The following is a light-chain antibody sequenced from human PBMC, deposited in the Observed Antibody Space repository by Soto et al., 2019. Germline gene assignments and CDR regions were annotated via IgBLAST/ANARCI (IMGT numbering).Light chain of an antibody. CDR2: DAS. CDR3: QQYGGSPRT. J-gene: IGKJ1*01. Sequence: EIVLTQSPGTLSLSPGERGTLSCRASQSVSSGYSAWYQQKPGQAPRLLIYDASSRATGIPDRFSGSGSGTDFTLTISRLEPEDFAVYYCQQYGGSPRTFGQGTKVDNK. CDR1: QSVSSGY. V-gene: IGKV3-20*01.